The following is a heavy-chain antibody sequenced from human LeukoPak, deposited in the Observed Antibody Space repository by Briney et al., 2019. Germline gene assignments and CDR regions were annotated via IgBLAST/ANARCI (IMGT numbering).Heavy chain of an antibody. CDR2: VYYSGST. CDR3: ARSKDILTGYCFDY. D-gene: IGHD3-9*01. Sequence: SETLSLTCTVSGGSISSSSYYWGWIRQPPGKGLEWIGSVYYSGSTYYNPSLKRQVTISVDTSKKQFSLKLSSVTAADTAVYYCARSKDILTGYCFDYWGQGTLVTVSS. CDR1: GGSISSSSYY. J-gene: IGHJ4*02. V-gene: IGHV4-39*07.